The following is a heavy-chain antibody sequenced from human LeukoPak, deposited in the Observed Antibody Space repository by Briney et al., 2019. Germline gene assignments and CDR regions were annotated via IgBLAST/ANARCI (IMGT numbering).Heavy chain of an antibody. J-gene: IGHJ4*02. V-gene: IGHV3-23*01. Sequence: ETLSLTCTVSGGSISSYYWSWVRQAPGKGLEWVSAISGSGDTTSYADSVKGRFAISRVNSKNTLSLQMNGLRAEDAAVYYCAKDTGYTTMVSYFDNWGQGTLVTVSS. CDR1: GGSISSYY. CDR3: AKDTGYTTMVSYFDN. D-gene: IGHD5-18*01. CDR2: ISGSGDTT.